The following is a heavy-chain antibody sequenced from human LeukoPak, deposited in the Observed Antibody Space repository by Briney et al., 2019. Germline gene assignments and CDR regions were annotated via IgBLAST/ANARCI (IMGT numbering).Heavy chain of an antibody. CDR1: GFSFSAAW. CDR2: IKKDGSDK. Sequence: GGSLRLSCEASGFSFSAAWMTWVRQAPGKGLEWVATIKKDGSDKYYVASVKGRFTISRDNAKNLVYLQMNSLRVEDTAVYYCVNLGYSDGGQGNLVTVSS. V-gene: IGHV3-7*01. CDR3: VNLGYSD. D-gene: IGHD5-12*01. J-gene: IGHJ4*02.